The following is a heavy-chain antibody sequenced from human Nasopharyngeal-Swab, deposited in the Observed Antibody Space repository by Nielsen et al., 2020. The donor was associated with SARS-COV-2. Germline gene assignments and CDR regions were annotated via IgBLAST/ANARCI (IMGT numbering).Heavy chain of an antibody. CDR3: ARVSGSSRLYYYYGMDV. Sequence: GSLRLSCAASGFTFSSYWMSWVRQAPGKGLEWIGKINRSGSTNYKPSLKSRVTISVDTSKNQFSLKLSSVTAADTAVYYCARVSGSSRLYYYYGMDVWDQGTTVTISS. CDR2: INRSGST. J-gene: IGHJ6*02. V-gene: IGHV4-34*01. D-gene: IGHD6-13*01. CDR1: GFTFSSYW.